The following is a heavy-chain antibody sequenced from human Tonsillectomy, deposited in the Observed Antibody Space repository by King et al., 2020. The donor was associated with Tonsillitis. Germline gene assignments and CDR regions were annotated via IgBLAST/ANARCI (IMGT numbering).Heavy chain of an antibody. J-gene: IGHJ1*01. CDR3: AGYYDSSGYYYSRYFQH. V-gene: IGHV4-31*03. CDR1: GGSISSGGYY. D-gene: IGHD3-22*01. CDR2: IYYSGST. Sequence: QLQESGPGLVKPSQTLSLTCTVSGGSISSGGYYWSWIRQHPGKGLEWIGYIYYSGSTYYNPSLKSRVTISVDTSKNQFSLKLSSVTAADTAVYYCAGYYDSSGYYYSRYFQHWGQGTLVTVSS.